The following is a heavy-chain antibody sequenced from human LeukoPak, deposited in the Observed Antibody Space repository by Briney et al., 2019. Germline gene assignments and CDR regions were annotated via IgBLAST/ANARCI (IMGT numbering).Heavy chain of an antibody. Sequence: SETLSLTCTVSGGSISSYYWSWIRQPPGKGLEWIGYIYYSGSTNYNPSLKSRVTISVDTSKNQFSLKLSSVTAADTAVYYCARGTGMATICWYFDLWGRGTLVTVSS. D-gene: IGHD5-24*01. V-gene: IGHV4-59*12. CDR1: GGSISSYY. CDR3: ARGTGMATICWYFDL. CDR2: IYYSGST. J-gene: IGHJ2*01.